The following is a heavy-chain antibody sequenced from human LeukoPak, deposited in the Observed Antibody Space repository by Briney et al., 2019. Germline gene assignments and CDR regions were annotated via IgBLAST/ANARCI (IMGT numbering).Heavy chain of an antibody. V-gene: IGHV3-30*02. CDR2: IRYDGSNK. D-gene: IGHD5-12*01. CDR1: GFTFSSYG. J-gene: IGHJ4*02. Sequence: GGSLRLSCAASGFTFSSYGMHWVRQAPGKGLEWVAFIRYDGSNKYYADSVKGRFTISRDNSKNTLYLQMNSLRAEDTAVYYCARDVRSGYDLGYWGQVTLVTVSS. CDR3: ARDVRSGYDLGY.